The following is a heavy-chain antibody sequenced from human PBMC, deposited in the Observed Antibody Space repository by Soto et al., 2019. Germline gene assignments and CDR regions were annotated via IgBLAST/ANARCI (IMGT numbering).Heavy chain of an antibody. Sequence: SSETLSLTCTVSGGSISSYYWSWIRQPPGKGLEWIGYIYYSGSTNYNPSLKSRVTISVDTSKNQFSLKLSSVTAADTAVYYCARAARRGYSYGYWFDPWGQGTLVNVS. CDR3: ARAARRGYSYGYWFDP. CDR1: GGSISSYY. D-gene: IGHD5-18*01. V-gene: IGHV4-59*01. J-gene: IGHJ5*02. CDR2: IYYSGST.